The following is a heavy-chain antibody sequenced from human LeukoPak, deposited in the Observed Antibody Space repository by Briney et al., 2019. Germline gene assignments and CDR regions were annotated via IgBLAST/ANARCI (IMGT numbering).Heavy chain of an antibody. Sequence: GGSLRLSCAASGFTFSDFYMTWIRQAPGKGLEWVSYISNRGSTIYYADSVRGRFTISRDNAKNSLYLQMNSLRAEDTAVYYCARSADRSGYFREITLYYFDYWGQGTLVTVSS. CDR3: ARSADRSGYFREITLYYFDY. V-gene: IGHV3-11*01. CDR1: GFTFSDFY. CDR2: ISNRGSTI. J-gene: IGHJ4*02. D-gene: IGHD3-22*01.